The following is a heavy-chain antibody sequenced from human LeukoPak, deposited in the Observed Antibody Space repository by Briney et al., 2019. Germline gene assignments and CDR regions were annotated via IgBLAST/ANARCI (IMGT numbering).Heavy chain of an antibody. D-gene: IGHD5-24*01. CDR1: GGSISSSSYY. J-gene: IGHJ4*02. V-gene: IGHV4-39*07. CDR3: ARDKGDETRASSERFDY. Sequence: KPSETLSLTCTVSGGSISSSSYYWGWIRQPPGKGLEWIGSIYYSGSTNYNPSLKSRVTISVDTSKNQFSLKLRSVTAADTAVYYCARDKGDETRASSERFDYWGQGTLVTVSS. CDR2: IYYSGST.